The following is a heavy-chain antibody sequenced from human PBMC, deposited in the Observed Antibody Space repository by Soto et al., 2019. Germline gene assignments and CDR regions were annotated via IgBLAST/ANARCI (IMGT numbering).Heavy chain of an antibody. Sequence: EVQLLESGGGLVQPGRSLRLSCAASGFTFSSYAMSWVRQAPGKGLEWVSAISGSGGSTYYADSVKGRFTISRDNSKNTLYLQMNSLRAEDTAVYYCAKDADILTGYYIRGDSGYFDYWGQGTLVTVSS. CDR2: ISGSGGST. CDR3: AKDADILTGYYIRGDSGYFDY. D-gene: IGHD3-9*01. V-gene: IGHV3-23*01. CDR1: GFTFSSYA. J-gene: IGHJ4*02.